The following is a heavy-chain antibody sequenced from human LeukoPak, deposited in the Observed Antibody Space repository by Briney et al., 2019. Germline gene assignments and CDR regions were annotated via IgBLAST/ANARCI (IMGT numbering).Heavy chain of an antibody. D-gene: IGHD4-17*01. CDR2: ISGSGGST. V-gene: IGHV3-23*01. CDR3: AKDPYGDYVYYLDY. J-gene: IGHJ4*02. Sequence: GGSLRLSCAASGFTFSSYAMSWVRQAPGKGLEWVSAISGSGGSTYYADSVKGRFTISRDNSKNTLYLQMNSLRAEDTAVYYCAKDPYGDYVYYLDYWGQGTLVTVSS. CDR1: GFTFSSYA.